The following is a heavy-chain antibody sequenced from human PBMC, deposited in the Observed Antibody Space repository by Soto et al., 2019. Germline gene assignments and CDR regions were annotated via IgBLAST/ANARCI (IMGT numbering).Heavy chain of an antibody. CDR1: GGSFSGYY. D-gene: IGHD3-10*01. CDR2: INHSGST. CDR3: ARVIYGSGSYYIHYFDY. V-gene: IGHV4-34*01. J-gene: IGHJ4*02. Sequence: SETLSLTCAVYGGSFSGYYWSWIRQPPGKGLEWIGEINHSGSTNYNPSLKSRVTISVGTSKNQFSLKLSSVTAADTAVYYCARVIYGSGSYYIHYFDYWGQGTLVTVSS.